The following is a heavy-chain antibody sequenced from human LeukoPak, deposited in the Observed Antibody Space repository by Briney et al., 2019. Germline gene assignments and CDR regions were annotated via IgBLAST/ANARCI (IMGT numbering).Heavy chain of an antibody. D-gene: IGHD2-21*02. J-gene: IGHJ4*02. CDR2: ISYDGSNK. Sequence: GRSLRLYCAASGFTFSSYAMHWVRQAPGKGLEWVAVISYDGSNKYYADSVKGRFTISRDNSKNTLYLQMNSLRAEDTAVYYCATACRGDCYSDYWGQGTLVTVSS. CDR3: ATACRGDCYSDY. V-gene: IGHV3-30*04. CDR1: GFTFSSYA.